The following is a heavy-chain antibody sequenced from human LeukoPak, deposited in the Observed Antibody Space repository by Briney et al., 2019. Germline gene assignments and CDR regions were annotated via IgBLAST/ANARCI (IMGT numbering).Heavy chain of an antibody. V-gene: IGHV3-30*03. CDR3: VGVGGYDSSGFSDY. CDR2: ISYDGSGK. D-gene: IGHD3-22*01. Sequence: GGFLRLSCAASGFTFSNDGMHWVRQAPGRGLEWVALISYDGSGKHYADSVKGRFTVSRDNSKNTLYLQMNSLSRDDTAVYYCVGVGGYDSSGFSDYWGQGTLVTVFS. J-gene: IGHJ4*02. CDR1: GFTFSNDG.